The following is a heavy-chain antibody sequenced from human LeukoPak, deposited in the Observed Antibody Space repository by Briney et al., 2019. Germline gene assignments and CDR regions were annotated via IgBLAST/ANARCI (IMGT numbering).Heavy chain of an antibody. Sequence: GASVKVSCKASGYTFTGYYMHWVRQAPGQGLEWMGWINPNSGGTNYAQKFQGRVTMTRDTSISTAYMELSRLRSDDTAVYYCARDRGSYRNRDFDYWGQGTLVTVSS. V-gene: IGHV1-2*02. CDR1: GYTFTGYY. D-gene: IGHD1-26*01. J-gene: IGHJ4*02. CDR2: INPNSGGT. CDR3: ARDRGSYRNRDFDY.